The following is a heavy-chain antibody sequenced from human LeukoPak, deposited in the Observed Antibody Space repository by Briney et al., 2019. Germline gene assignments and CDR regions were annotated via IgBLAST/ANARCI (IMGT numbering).Heavy chain of an antibody. V-gene: IGHV3-21*01. D-gene: IGHD6-19*01. CDR2: ISSSSSYI. Sequence: GGSLRLSCAASGFTFSSYSMNWVRQAPGKGLEWVSSISSSSSYIYYADSVKGRFTISRDNAKNSLYLQMNSLRAEDTAVYYCARREVAGEFDYWGQGTLVTVSS. J-gene: IGHJ4*02. CDR3: ARREVAGEFDY. CDR1: GFTFSSYS.